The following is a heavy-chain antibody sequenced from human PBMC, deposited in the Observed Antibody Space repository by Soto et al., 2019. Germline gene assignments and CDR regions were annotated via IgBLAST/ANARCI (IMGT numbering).Heavy chain of an antibody. CDR1: GFTFSSYA. CDR3: AKDFGVLGVAFDI. CDR2: ISGSGGST. Sequence: EVQLLESGGGLVQPGGSLRLSCAASGFTFSSYAMSWVRQAPGKGLEWVSAISGSGGSTYYADSVKGRFTISRDDSKNTLYLQMNSLRAEDTAVYYCAKDFGVLGVAFDIWGQGTMVTVSS. V-gene: IGHV3-23*01. J-gene: IGHJ3*02. D-gene: IGHD3-10*01.